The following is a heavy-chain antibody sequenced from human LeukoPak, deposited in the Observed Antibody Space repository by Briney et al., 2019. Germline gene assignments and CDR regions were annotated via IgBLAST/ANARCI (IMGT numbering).Heavy chain of an antibody. CDR3: ARPVGLRITTRYDAFDI. CDR2: IYHSGSV. V-gene: IGHV4-38-2*01. Sequence: SETLSLTCAVSGYSISSGYYWGWIRQPPGKGLEWIGSIYHSGSVYYNPSLKSRITLSVDTSKNQFSLKLRSVTASDTAAYYCARPVGLRITTRYDAFDIWGQRTMVTVSS. D-gene: IGHD3-22*01. CDR1: GYSISSGYY. J-gene: IGHJ3*02.